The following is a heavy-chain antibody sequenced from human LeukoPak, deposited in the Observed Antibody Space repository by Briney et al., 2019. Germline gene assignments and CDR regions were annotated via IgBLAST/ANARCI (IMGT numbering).Heavy chain of an antibody. CDR3: ARGGSKEFGDGMDV. CDR1: GGSISSYY. J-gene: IGHJ6*02. V-gene: IGHV4-4*07. Sequence: SETLSLTCTVSGGSISSYYWSWIRQPAGKGLEWIGRIYTSGSTNYNPSLKSRVTMSVDTSKNQFSLKLSSVTAADTAVYCCARGGSKEFGDGMDVWGQGTTVTVSS. D-gene: IGHD3-10*01. CDR2: IYTSGST.